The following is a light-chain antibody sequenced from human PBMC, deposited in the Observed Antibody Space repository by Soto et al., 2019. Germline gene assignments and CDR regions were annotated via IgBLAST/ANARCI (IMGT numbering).Light chain of an antibody. V-gene: IGKV4-1*01. J-gene: IGKJ2*01. CDR1: QSVLSSSNNNNNY. CDR3: HQYYTTPHT. Sequence: EIVMTQSPDSLAVSLGGSATIKCKSSQSVLSSSNNNNNYLAWYQQKPRQPPKLLIYWASTRESGVPDRFSGSGSGTDFTLTISSLQAEDVAVYYCHQYYTTPHTFGQGTKLEIK. CDR2: WAS.